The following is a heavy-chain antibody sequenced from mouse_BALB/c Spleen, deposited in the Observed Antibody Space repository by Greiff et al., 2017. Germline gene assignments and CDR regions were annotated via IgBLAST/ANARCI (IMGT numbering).Heavy chain of an antibody. V-gene: IGHV1-87*01. CDR2: IYPGDGDT. CDR1: GYTFTSYW. J-gene: IGHJ2*01. D-gene: IGHD1-1*01. CDR3: ARGVAVAGGGFDY. Sequence: VQLQQSGPELVKPGASVKLSCKASGYTFTSYWMQWVKQRPGQGLEWIGAIYPGDGDTRYTQKFKGKATLTADKSSSTAYMQLSSLASEDSAVYYCARGVAVAGGGFDYWGQGTTLTVSS.